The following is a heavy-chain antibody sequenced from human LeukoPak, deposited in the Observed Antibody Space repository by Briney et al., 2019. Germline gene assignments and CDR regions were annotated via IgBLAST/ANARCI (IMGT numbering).Heavy chain of an antibody. CDR2: IYTTGNT. J-gene: IGHJ4*02. D-gene: IGHD3-3*01. V-gene: IGHV4-4*07. Sequence: SETLSLTCSVSGGSISSYYWSWLRQPAGKGREGIGRIYTTGNTDYNPSLKSRVTMSVDTSKNQFSLNLSSVTAADTAVYYCARDARGWSGFDYWGQGTLVTVSS. CDR3: ARDARGWSGFDY. CDR1: GGSISSYY.